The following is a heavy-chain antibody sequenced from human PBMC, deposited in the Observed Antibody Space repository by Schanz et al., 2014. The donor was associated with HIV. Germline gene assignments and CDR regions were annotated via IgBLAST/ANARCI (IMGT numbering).Heavy chain of an antibody. Sequence: EVQLVESGGGLVKPGGSLRLSCAASGFTFSSYSMNWVRQAPGKGLEWVSSISGGSGSTFYADSVKGRFTISRDNSKNTLYLQMNSLRAEDTAVFYCAKSGNGRSLDFWGQGTLLTVSS. CDR2: ISGGSGST. CDR3: AKSGNGRSLDF. D-gene: IGHD3-10*01. J-gene: IGHJ4*02. CDR1: GFTFSSYS. V-gene: IGHV3-23*04.